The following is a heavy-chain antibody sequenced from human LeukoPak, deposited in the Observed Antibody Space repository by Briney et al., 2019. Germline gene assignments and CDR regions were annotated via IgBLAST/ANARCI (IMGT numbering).Heavy chain of an antibody. J-gene: IGHJ4*02. V-gene: IGHV4-59*08. CDR3: ARSSYSDRSGYQFDN. CDR1: GGSISSYY. CDR2: IHYSGST. Sequence: PSETLSLTCTVSGGSISSYYWSWIRQPPGKGLEWIGYIHYSGSTNYNPSLKRRATISLDTSKNQFSLKLSSVTAADTAVYYCARSSYSDRSGYQFDNWGQGTLVTVSS. D-gene: IGHD3-22*01.